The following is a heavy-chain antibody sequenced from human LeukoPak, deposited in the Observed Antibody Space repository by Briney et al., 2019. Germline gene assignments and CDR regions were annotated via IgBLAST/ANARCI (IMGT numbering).Heavy chain of an antibody. CDR1: GYTFTGYY. D-gene: IGHD2-15*01. Sequence: ASVKVSCKASGYTFTGYYIHWVRQAPGQGLEWMGWINPNSGGTNYAQKFQGRVTMTRDTSISTAYMELSRLRSDDTAAYYCARDSCEDCSGGSCYSGYFDYWGQGTLVTVSS. V-gene: IGHV1-2*02. CDR2: INPNSGGT. J-gene: IGHJ4*02. CDR3: ARDSCEDCSGGSCYSGYFDY.